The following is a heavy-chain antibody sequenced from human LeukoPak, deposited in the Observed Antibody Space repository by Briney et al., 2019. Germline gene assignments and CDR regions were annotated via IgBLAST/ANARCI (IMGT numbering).Heavy chain of an antibody. CDR3: AKGGSGSYYIYYFDY. D-gene: IGHD3-10*01. CDR1: GFTFSSYA. V-gene: IGHV3-23*01. CDR2: ISGSGGST. J-gene: IGHJ4*02. Sequence: GGSLRLSCAASGFTFSSYAMSWVRQAPGKGLEWVSVISGSGGSTNYADSVKGRFTISRDNSKNTLYLQMNSLRGEDTAVYYCAKGGSGSYYIYYFDYWGQGTLVTVSS.